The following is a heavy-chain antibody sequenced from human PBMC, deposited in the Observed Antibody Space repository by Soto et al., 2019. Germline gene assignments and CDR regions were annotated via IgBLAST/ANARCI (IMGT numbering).Heavy chain of an antibody. CDR3: ARGYPTVTTSPPPYGAGDNWFDP. Sequence: PSETLSLTCAVYGGSFSGYYWSWIRQPPGKGLEWIGEINHSGSTNYNPSLKSRVTISVDTSKNQFSLTLSSVTAADTAVDYCARGYPTVTTSPPPYGAGDNWFDPWGQGTLVTVSS. J-gene: IGHJ5*02. CDR1: GGSFSGYY. V-gene: IGHV4-34*01. D-gene: IGHD4-17*01. CDR2: INHSGST.